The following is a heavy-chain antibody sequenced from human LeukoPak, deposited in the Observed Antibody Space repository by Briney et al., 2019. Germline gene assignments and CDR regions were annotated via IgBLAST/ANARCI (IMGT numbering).Heavy chain of an antibody. D-gene: IGHD3-10*01. CDR2: ISGSGGST. CDR1: GFTFSSYA. Sequence: PGGSLRLSCAASGFTFSSYAMSWVRQAPGKGLEWVSAISGSGGSTYYADSVKGRFTISRDNSKNTLYLQMNSLRADDTAVYYCAKDLPDSRESLTGHWFDPWGQGTLVTVSS. J-gene: IGHJ5*02. CDR3: AKDLPDSRESLTGHWFDP. V-gene: IGHV3-23*01.